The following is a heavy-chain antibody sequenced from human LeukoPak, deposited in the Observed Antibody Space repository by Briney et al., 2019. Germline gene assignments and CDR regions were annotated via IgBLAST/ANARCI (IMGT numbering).Heavy chain of an antibody. V-gene: IGHV3-30*18. D-gene: IGHD3-22*01. CDR3: AKGSSGYYSWSSGSYFDY. CDR1: GFTFSSYG. Sequence: SGGSLRLSCAASGFTFSSYGMHWVRQAPGKGLEWVAVISYDGSNKYYADSVKGRFTISRDNSKNTLYLQMNSLRAEDTAVYYCAKGSSGYYSWSSGSYFDYWGQGTLVTVSS. J-gene: IGHJ4*02. CDR2: ISYDGSNK.